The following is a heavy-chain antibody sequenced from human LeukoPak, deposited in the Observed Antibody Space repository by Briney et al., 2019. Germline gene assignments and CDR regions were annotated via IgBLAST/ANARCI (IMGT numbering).Heavy chain of an antibody. CDR3: AKAATLEDYYGMDV. V-gene: IGHV3-30*18. J-gene: IGHJ6*02. CDR1: GFIFNNYG. Sequence: PGRSLRLSCAASGFIFNNYGIHWVRQAPGKGLEWVAVISYDGSNKYYADSVKGRFTISRDNSKNTLYLQMNSLRAEDTAVYYCAKAATLEDYYGMDVWGQGTTVTVSS. CDR2: ISYDGSNK. D-gene: IGHD6-25*01.